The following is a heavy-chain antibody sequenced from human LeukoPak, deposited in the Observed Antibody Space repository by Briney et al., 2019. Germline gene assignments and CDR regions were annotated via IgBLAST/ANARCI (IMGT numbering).Heavy chain of an antibody. CDR1: GFTFSSYG. J-gene: IGHJ4*02. Sequence: GRSLRLSCAASGFTFSSYGMHWVRQAPGKGLEWVAVISYDGSNKYYADSVKGRFTISRDNSKNTLYLQMNSRRAEDTAVYYCAKATYYYGSGSYYNLDYWGQGTLVTVSS. CDR3: AKATYYYGSGSYYNLDY. D-gene: IGHD3-10*01. V-gene: IGHV3-30*18. CDR2: ISYDGSNK.